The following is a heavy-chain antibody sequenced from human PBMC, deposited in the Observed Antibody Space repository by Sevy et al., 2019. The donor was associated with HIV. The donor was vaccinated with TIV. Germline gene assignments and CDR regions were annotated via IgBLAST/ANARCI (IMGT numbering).Heavy chain of an antibody. V-gene: IGHV3-15*01. J-gene: IGHJ4*02. CDR1: GFTFSNAW. CDR3: TGIGDYYGSGSYYNHLDY. CDR2: IKSKTDGGTT. D-gene: IGHD3-10*01. Sequence: GGSLRLSCAASGFTFSNAWMSWVRQAPGKGLEWVGRIKSKTDGGTTDYAAPVKGRFTISRDDSKNTRYLQMNSLKTEDTAVYYCTGIGDYYGSGSYYNHLDYWGQGTLVTVSS.